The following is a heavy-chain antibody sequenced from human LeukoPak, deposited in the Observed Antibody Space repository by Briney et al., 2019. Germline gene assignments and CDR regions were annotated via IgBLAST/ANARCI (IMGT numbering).Heavy chain of an antibody. J-gene: IGHJ4*02. CDR2: IWYDGTDK. V-gene: IGHV3-33*01. CDR1: GFTFSIYG. CDR3: AGESSNSSDY. D-gene: IGHD2-2*01. Sequence: GRSLRLSCAACGFTFSIYGMHWVRQAQGKGLEWVAVIWYDGTDKYYADSVKGRFTISRDNSKNTLYLQMNSLRAEDTALYYCAGESSNSSDYWGQGTLVTVSS.